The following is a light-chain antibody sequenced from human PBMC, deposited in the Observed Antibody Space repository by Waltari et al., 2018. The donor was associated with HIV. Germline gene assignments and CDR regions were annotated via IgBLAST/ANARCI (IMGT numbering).Light chain of an antibody. V-gene: IGLV1-51*01. CDR2: DNN. CDR1: SSNIGNNY. J-gene: IGLJ2*01. CDR3: GTWDSRLSAVV. Sequence: QSVLTQPPSVSAAPGQKVTISCSGSSSNIGNNYVSWYQQPPGTTPKLLIYDNNKRPSGIPDRFSGSKSGTSATLDITGLQTGDEADYYCGTWDSRLSAVVFGGGTKPTVL.